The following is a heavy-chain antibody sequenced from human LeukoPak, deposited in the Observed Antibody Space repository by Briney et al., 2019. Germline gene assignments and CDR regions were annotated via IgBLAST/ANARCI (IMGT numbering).Heavy chain of an antibody. D-gene: IGHD2-2*02. CDR1: GYTFTSYA. CDR2: INAGNGNT. J-gene: IGHJ6*02. CDR3: ARAGVVPAAISLLLYYYYGMDV. V-gene: IGHV1-3*01. Sequence: ASVKVSCKASGYTFTSYAMHWVRQAPGQRLEWMGWINAGNGNTKYSQKFQGRVTITRDTSISTAYMELSRLRSDDTAVYYCARAGVVPAAISLLLYYYYGMDVWGQGTTVTVSS.